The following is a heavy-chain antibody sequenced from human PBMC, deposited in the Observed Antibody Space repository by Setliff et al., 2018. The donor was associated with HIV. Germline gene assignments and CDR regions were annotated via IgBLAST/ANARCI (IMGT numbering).Heavy chain of an antibody. CDR2: ISAYNGDT. V-gene: IGHV1-18*01. CDR3: ARDPSNTSGWLPYYDY. Sequence: GASVKVSCKTSGFTFNHYGITWVRQAPGQGLEWMGWISAYNGDTKYSQTFQGRVTMTTDTSTATVFMELRSLRSDDTAVYYCARDPSNTSGWLPYYDYWGQGTLVTVSS. D-gene: IGHD6-19*01. J-gene: IGHJ4*02. CDR1: GFTFNHYG.